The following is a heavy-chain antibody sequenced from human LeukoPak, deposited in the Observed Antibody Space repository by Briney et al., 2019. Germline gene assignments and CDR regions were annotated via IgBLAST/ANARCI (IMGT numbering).Heavy chain of an antibody. Sequence: GASVKVSCKASGYTFTSYDINWVRQATGQGLEWMGWMNPNSGNTGYAQKFQGRVTMTRNTSISTAYMELSSLRSEDTAVYYCTSAITMIVVSPEASDIWGQGTMVTVSS. CDR2: MNPNSGNT. CDR1: GYTFTSYD. J-gene: IGHJ3*02. CDR3: TSAITMIVVSPEASDI. D-gene: IGHD3-22*01. V-gene: IGHV1-8*01.